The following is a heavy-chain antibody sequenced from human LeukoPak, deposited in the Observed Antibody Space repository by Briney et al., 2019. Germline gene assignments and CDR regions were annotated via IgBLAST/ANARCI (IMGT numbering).Heavy chain of an antibody. Sequence: SETLSLTCTVSGGSISSSSYYWGWIRQPPGKGLEWIGSIYYSGSTYYNPSLKSRVTISVDTSKTQFSLKLSSVTAADTAVYYCARVGTRIAALGRFDPWGQGTLVTVSS. CDR3: ARVGTRIAALGRFDP. J-gene: IGHJ5*02. V-gene: IGHV4-39*07. CDR1: GGSISSSSYY. CDR2: IYYSGST. D-gene: IGHD6-6*01.